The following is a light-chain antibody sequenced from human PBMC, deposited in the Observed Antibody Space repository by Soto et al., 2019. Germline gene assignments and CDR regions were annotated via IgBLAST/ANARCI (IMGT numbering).Light chain of an antibody. V-gene: IGKV3-11*01. CDR3: QQRRSWPRA. CDR1: QRVSSY. J-gene: IGKJ1*01. Sequence: DIVLTQSPGTLSLSPGERATLSCRANQRVSSYLAWYQQKPGQAPRLLIYGASNRATGIPARFSGSGSGTDFTLTINSLEPEDFAVYYCQQRRSWPRAFGQGTKVDIK. CDR2: GAS.